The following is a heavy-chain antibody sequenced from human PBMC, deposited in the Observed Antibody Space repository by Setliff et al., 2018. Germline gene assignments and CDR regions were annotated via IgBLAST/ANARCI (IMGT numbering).Heavy chain of an antibody. Sequence: GGSLRLSCAASGFTFSNYRMHWVRQAPGKGLEWVAVIWHDGGNKYHADSVKGRFTISRDNSKNTLYLQMNSLRAEDTAVYYCVKESIVTRYFDYWGQGTLVTVSS. CDR2: IWHDGGNK. CDR1: GFTFSNYR. J-gene: IGHJ4*02. CDR3: VKESIVTRYFDY. D-gene: IGHD6-6*01. V-gene: IGHV3-30*02.